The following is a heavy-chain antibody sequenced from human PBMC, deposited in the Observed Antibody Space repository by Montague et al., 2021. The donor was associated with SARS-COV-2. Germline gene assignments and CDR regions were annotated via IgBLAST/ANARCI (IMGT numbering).Heavy chain of an antibody. CDR3: ARWDPQTLTLIGLRGKSAIDY. Sequence: SETLSLTCAVYGGSISGYYWTWIRQSPGKGLEWIAEMNHSGTTNYNFNPSLRSRVTISVDTSKSQFSLKLSSVTAADTGVYYCARWDPQTLTLIGLRGKSAIDYWGQGTLVTVSS. CDR2: MNHSGTT. J-gene: IGHJ4*02. V-gene: IGHV4-34*01. D-gene: IGHD4-23*01. CDR1: GGSISGYY.